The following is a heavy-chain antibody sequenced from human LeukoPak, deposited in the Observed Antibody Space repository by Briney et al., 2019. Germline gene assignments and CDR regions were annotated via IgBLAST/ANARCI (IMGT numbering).Heavy chain of an antibody. D-gene: IGHD3/OR15-3a*01. CDR1: GGTFSNCA. V-gene: IGHV1-69*05. J-gene: IGHJ6*03. Sequence: SVKVSCKASGGTFSNCAISWVRQAPGQGLEWMGRIIPIFGTADYAQKFQGRVTITTDESTSTAYMELSSLTSEDTAVYYCARSLFRTSGGYYYMDVWDKGTTVTVSS. CDR2: IIPIFGTA. CDR3: ARSLFRTSGGYYYMDV.